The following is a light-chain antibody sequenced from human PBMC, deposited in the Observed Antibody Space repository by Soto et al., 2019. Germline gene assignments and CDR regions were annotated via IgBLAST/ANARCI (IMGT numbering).Light chain of an antibody. CDR2: GNN. V-gene: IGLV1-40*01. J-gene: IGLJ3*02. Sequence: SVLTQPPSVSGAPGQSVTISCTGSSSNIGAGSDVHWYQHLPGTAPKLLIYGNNKRPSGVPDRFSGSKSGTSASLAITGLQADDEADYYCQSHDSSLNSWVFGGGTKVTVL. CDR1: SSNIGAGSD. CDR3: QSHDSSLNSWV.